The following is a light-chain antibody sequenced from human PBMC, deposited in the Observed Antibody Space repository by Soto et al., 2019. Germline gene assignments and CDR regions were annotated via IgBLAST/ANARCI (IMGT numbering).Light chain of an antibody. V-gene: IGLV2-18*01. CDR3: SLYTSSSTFYV. CDR1: SSDVGRYNG. J-gene: IGLJ1*01. CDR2: EVT. Sequence: QSALTQPPSVSGSPGQSVTISCTGSSSDVGRYNGVSWYQQSPGAAPKLMIFEVTKRPSGVPDRFSGSKSGNTASLTISGLQAEDEADYYCSLYTSSSTFYVFGTGTKLTVL.